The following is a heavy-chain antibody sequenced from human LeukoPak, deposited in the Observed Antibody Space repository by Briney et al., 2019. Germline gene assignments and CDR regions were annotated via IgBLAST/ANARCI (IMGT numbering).Heavy chain of an antibody. CDR3: ARANPGGMATISY. Sequence: PSQTLSLTCTVSGGSISSGGYYWSWIRQPPGKGLEWIGYIYHSGSTYYNPSLKSRVTISVDRSKNQFSLKLSSVTAADTAVYYCARANPGGMATISYWGQGTLVTVSS. J-gene: IGHJ4*02. CDR1: GGSISSGGYY. V-gene: IGHV4-30-2*01. CDR2: IYHSGST. D-gene: IGHD5-24*01.